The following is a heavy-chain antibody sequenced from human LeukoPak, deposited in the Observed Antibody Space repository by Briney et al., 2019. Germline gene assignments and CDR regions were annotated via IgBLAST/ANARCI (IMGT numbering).Heavy chain of an antibody. V-gene: IGHV3-21*01. D-gene: IGHD2-15*01. CDR3: ARDLEEYCSGGSCSLFDY. Sequence: GGSLRLSCAASGFTFSAYSMSWVRQAPGKGLEWVSSISSSSSYIYYADSVKGRFTISRDNAKNSLYLQMNSLRAEDTAVYYCARDLEEYCSGGSCSLFDYWGQGTLVTVSS. J-gene: IGHJ4*02. CDR2: ISSSSSYI. CDR1: GFTFSAYS.